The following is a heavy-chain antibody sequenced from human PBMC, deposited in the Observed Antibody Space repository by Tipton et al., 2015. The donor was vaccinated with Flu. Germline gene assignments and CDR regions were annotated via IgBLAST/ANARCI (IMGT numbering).Heavy chain of an antibody. CDR1: GGSISSGSYY. CDR3: ARDRYDILTGSFSWFDP. D-gene: IGHD3-9*01. Sequence: TLSLTCTVSGGSISSGSYYWSWIRQPAGKGLEWIGRIYTSGSTNYNPSLKSRVTISVDTSKNQFSLKLRSVTAADTAVYYCARDRYDILTGSFSWFDPWGQGTLVTVSS. CDR2: IYTSGST. J-gene: IGHJ5*02. V-gene: IGHV4-61*02.